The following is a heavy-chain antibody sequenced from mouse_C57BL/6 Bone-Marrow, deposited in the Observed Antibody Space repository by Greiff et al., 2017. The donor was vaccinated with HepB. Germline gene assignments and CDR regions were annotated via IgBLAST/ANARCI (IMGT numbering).Heavy chain of an antibody. CDR3: ARSSYDYTPAWFAY. Sequence: VQLQQPGAELVKPGASVKLSCKASGYTFTSYWMHWVKQRPGQGLEWIGMIHPNSGSTNYNEKFKSKATLTVDKSSSTAYMQLSSLTSEDSAVYYCARSSYDYTPAWFAYWGQGTLVTVSA. V-gene: IGHV1-64*01. CDR2: IHPNSGST. J-gene: IGHJ3*01. D-gene: IGHD2-4*01. CDR1: GYTFTSYW.